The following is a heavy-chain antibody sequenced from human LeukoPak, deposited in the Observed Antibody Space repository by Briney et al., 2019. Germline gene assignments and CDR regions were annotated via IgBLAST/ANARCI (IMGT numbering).Heavy chain of an antibody. CDR1: GFTFDDYA. Sequence: GGSLRLSCAASGFTFDDYAMHWVRQAPGKGLEWVSGISWNSGSIGYADSVKGRFTISRDNAKNSLYLQMNSLRAEDTALYYCASDLWFGLFDYWGQGTLVTVSS. D-gene: IGHD3-10*01. CDR2: ISWNSGSI. V-gene: IGHV3-9*01. J-gene: IGHJ4*02. CDR3: ASDLWFGLFDY.